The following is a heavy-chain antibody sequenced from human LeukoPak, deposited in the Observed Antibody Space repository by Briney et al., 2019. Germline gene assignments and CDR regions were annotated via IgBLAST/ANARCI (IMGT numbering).Heavy chain of an antibody. Sequence: GGSLRLSCVASGFTFSNYWMHWVRRPPGKGLVWVSRIYVDGRTTNYADSVQGRFTISRDNAKNTVYLEMNSLSVEDTATYYCIRDFRSADLWGQGTLVTVTS. J-gene: IGHJ5*02. CDR2: IYVDGRTT. CDR3: IRDFRSADL. CDR1: GFTFSNYW. V-gene: IGHV3-74*01.